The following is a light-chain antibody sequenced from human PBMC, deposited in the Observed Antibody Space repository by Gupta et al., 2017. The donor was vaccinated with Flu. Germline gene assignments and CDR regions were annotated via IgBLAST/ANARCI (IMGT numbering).Light chain of an antibody. Sequence: QSVLAQPPSASATPGQRVTISCSESSSNIGSNNVNWYQQVPGTAPKLLIYGNSQRPSGVPDRFSGSKSGTSASLAISGLQSEDEADYYCAAWDDSLNGHYVFGTGTKVTAL. CDR3: AAWDDSLNGHYV. CDR2: GNS. V-gene: IGLV1-44*01. J-gene: IGLJ1*01. CDR1: SSNIGSNN.